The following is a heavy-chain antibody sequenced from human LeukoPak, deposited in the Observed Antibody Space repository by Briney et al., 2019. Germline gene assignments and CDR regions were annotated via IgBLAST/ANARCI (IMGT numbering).Heavy chain of an antibody. Sequence: GGSLRLSCAASGFTFSSYAMHWVRQAPGKGLEWVAVISYDGSNKYYADSVKGRFTISGDNSKNTLYLQMNSLRAEDTAVYYCARDPSSGSYPGSFDYWGQGTLVTVSS. CDR1: GFTFSSYA. CDR2: ISYDGSNK. D-gene: IGHD1-26*01. CDR3: ARDPSSGSYPGSFDY. V-gene: IGHV3-30-3*01. J-gene: IGHJ4*02.